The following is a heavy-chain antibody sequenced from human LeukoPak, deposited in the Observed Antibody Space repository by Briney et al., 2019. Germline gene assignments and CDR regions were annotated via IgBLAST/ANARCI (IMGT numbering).Heavy chain of an antibody. CDR2: VDPEDGET. Sequence: ASVKISCKVSGYTVTDYYMHWVQQAPGKGLEWMGLVDPEDGETIYAEKFQGRVTITADTSTDTAYMELSSLRSEDTAVYYCAMEPLHVVVVAATGLWGQGTLVTVSS. D-gene: IGHD2-15*01. J-gene: IGHJ4*02. V-gene: IGHV1-69-2*01. CDR3: AMEPLHVVVVAATGL. CDR1: GYTVTDYY.